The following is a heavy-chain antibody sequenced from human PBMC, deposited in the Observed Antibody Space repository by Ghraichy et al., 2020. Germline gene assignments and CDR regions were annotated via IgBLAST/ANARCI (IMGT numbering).Heavy chain of an antibody. CDR2: INPSGS. J-gene: IGHJ6*02. Sequence: SETLSLTCAVYGGSFSGYYWSWIRQPPGKGLEWIGEINPSGSNYNPSLKSRVTMSVDTSKNQFSLKLSSVTAADMAVYYCARTRKGKVPAAIFRRDGRDFYGMDVWGQGTTVTVSS. CDR1: GGSFSGYY. CDR3: ARTRKGKVPAAIFRRDGRDFYGMDV. V-gene: IGHV4-34*01. D-gene: IGHD2-2*01.